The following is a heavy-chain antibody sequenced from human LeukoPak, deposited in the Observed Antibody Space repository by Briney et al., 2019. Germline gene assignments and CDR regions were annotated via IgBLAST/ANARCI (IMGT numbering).Heavy chain of an antibody. CDR3: ARGNDLITAMVDYFDY. D-gene: IGHD5-18*01. CDR1: GGSISSSSYY. Sequence: SETLSLTCTVSGGSISSSSYYWGWIRQPPGKGLEWIGSIYYSGSTYYNPSLKSRVTISVDTSKNQFSLKLSSVTAADTAVYYCARGNDLITAMVDYFDYWGQGTLVTVSS. J-gene: IGHJ4*02. V-gene: IGHV4-39*07. CDR2: IYYSGST.